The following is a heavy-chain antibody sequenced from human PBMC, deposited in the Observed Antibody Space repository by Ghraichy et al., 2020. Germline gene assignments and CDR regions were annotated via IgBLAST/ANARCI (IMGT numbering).Heavy chain of an antibody. Sequence: GGSLRLSCAASGFTFSSYSMNWVRQAPGKGLEWVSSISSSSSYIYYADSVKGRFTISRDNAKNSLYLQMNSLRAEDTAVYYCARDQEYSSSSGFWSTGNYYYYYGMDVWGQGTTVTVSS. CDR2: ISSSSSYI. J-gene: IGHJ6*02. CDR3: ARDQEYSSSSGFWSTGNYYYYYGMDV. D-gene: IGHD6-6*01. CDR1: GFTFSSYS. V-gene: IGHV3-21*01.